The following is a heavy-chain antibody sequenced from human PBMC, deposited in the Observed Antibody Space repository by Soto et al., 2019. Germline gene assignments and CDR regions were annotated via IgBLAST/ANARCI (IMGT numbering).Heavy chain of an antibody. D-gene: IGHD2-21*01. CDR2: ISYDGSNK. Sequence: QVQLVESGAGVLQPGRSLRLSCAASGFTFSSYVMHWLRLPPGTGLERVAVISYDGSNKYYADSAKGRSTISTDNSKNALYLQMNSLRLEDTAVYYCARPLWRDDFNWGYFDLWGRGTLVTVSS. CDR3: ARPLWRDDFNWGYFDL. V-gene: IGHV3-30-3*01. CDR1: GFTFSSYV. J-gene: IGHJ2*01.